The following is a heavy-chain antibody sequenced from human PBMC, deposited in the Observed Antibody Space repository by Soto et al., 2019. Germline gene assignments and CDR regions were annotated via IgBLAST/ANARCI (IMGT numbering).Heavy chain of an antibody. Sequence: QLQLQESGPGLVKPSETLSLTCTVSGGSISSSSYYWGWIRQPPGKGLEWIGSIYYSGSTYYNPSLNGRVTISVDTSKNQFSLKLSSVTATDTAVYYCARRARPMGCSGGSCYDPSFDYWGQGTLVTVSS. J-gene: IGHJ4*02. D-gene: IGHD2-15*01. CDR3: ARRARPMGCSGGSCYDPSFDY. CDR1: GGSISSSSYY. CDR2: IYYSGST. V-gene: IGHV4-39*01.